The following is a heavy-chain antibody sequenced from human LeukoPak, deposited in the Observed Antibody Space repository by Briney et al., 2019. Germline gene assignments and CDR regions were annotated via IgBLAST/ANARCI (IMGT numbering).Heavy chain of an antibody. CDR3: ARVSSSSYYYYGMDV. CDR1: GFTVSSNY. V-gene: IGHV3-66*02. CDR2: IYSGGNT. J-gene: IGHJ6*02. D-gene: IGHD6-6*01. Sequence: GGSLRLSCAASGFTVSSNYMTWVRQAPGKGLEWVSVIYSGGNTYYADSVKGRFTISRDNSKNTLYLQMNSLRAEDTAVYYCARVSSSSYYYYGMDVWGQGTTVTVSS.